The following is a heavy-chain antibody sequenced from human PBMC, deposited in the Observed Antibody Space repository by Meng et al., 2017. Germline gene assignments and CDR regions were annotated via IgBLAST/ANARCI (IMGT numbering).Heavy chain of an antibody. J-gene: IGHJ5*02. D-gene: IGHD5-24*01. Sequence: SVQVSCKASGGTFSSYAISWVRQVPGQGREWKGGIIHIFGTANYAQKFQGRVTITTDESTSTDYMELDSLRSENTAVYYCASVGGGYNSNWFDPWGQGTLVTVSS. CDR1: GGTFSSYA. CDR2: IIHIFGTA. V-gene: IGHV1-69*05. CDR3: ASVGGGYNSNWFDP.